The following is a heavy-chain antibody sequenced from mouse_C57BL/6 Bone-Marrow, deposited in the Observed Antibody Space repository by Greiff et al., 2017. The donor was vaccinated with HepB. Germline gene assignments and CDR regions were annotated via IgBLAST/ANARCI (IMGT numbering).Heavy chain of an antibody. J-gene: IGHJ4*01. V-gene: IGHV1-72*01. Sequence: QVQLQQPGAELVKPGASVKLSCKASGYTFTSYWMHWVKQRPGRGLEWIGRIDPNSGGTKYNEKFKSKATLTVDKPSSTAYMQLSSLTSEDSAVYYWAREGKLRTQQADPYAMGCWGQGTSVTVSS. CDR1: GYTFTSYW. CDR2: IDPNSGGT. CDR3: AREGKLRTQQADPYAMGC. D-gene: IGHD1-1*01.